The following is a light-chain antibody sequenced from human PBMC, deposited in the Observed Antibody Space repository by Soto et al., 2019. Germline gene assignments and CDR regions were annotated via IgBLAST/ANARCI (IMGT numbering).Light chain of an antibody. CDR1: ESVASPN. Sequence: EVVLTQSPAPLSLSPGEAPTLSCRASESVASPNLAWYQQKPGQAPRLXFYSASRRETGVPDRFNGSGAGTEFTLTISRLEPEDVAVDYCPQYGSSTRTFCPGTEVDIK. CDR2: SAS. J-gene: IGKJ3*01. V-gene: IGKV3-20*01. CDR3: PQYGSSTRT.